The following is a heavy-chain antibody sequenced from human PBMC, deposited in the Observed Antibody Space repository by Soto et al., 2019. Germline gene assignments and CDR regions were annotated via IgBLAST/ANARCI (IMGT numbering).Heavy chain of an antibody. V-gene: IGHV1-2*04. CDR1: GYTFTGYY. Sequence: QVQLVQSGAEVKKPGASVKVSCKASGYTFTGYYMHWVRQAPGQGLEWMGWINPNSGSTNYAQKCKGWVTMTRDTSISTGNRKRSRLRSDDTAVYYCARDAASGSGGGGMDVWGQGTTVTVSS. CDR3: ARDAASGSGGGGMDV. D-gene: IGHD3-10*01. J-gene: IGHJ6*02. CDR2: INPNSGST.